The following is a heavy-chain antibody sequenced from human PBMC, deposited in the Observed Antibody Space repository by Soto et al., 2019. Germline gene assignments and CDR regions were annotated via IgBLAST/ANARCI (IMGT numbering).Heavy chain of an antibody. CDR3: AKRIMVRGTYGMDV. Sequence: EVQLLESGGGLVQPGGSLRLSCAASGFTFSSYAMSWVRQAPGKGLEWVSAISGSGGSTYYADSVKGRFTISRDNSKNTLYLQMNGLRAEDTAVYYCAKRIMVRGTYGMDVWGQGTTVTVSS. V-gene: IGHV3-23*01. CDR1: GFTFSSYA. CDR2: ISGSGGST. J-gene: IGHJ6*02. D-gene: IGHD3-10*01.